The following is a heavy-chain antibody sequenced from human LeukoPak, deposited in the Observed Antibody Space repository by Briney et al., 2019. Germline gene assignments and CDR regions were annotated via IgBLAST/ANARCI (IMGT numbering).Heavy chain of an antibody. V-gene: IGHV3-23*01. CDR3: AKSHSSSSLGAFDI. J-gene: IGHJ3*02. CDR2: ISGSGGST. Sequence: GGSLRLSCAASGFTFSSYAMSWVRQAPGKGLEWVSAISGSGGSTYYAASVKGRSAIFRDNSRNTLSLQMNSLRAEDTAVYYCAKSHSSSSLGAFDIWGQGTMVTVSS. D-gene: IGHD6-13*01. CDR1: GFTFSSYA.